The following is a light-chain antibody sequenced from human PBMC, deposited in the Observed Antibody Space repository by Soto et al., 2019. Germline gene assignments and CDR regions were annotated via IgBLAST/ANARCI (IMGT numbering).Light chain of an antibody. CDR1: QGIGTR. V-gene: IGKV1-12*01. CDR2: AAS. Sequence: IQMTQSPSSVSASVGDRVTLTCRASQGIGTRLAWYQQKPGKAPKLLIYAASSLQSGVPSRFSGSGSGTDFTLTISILQSEDFATFYCQQASRFPLTFGGGTRVEI. CDR3: QQASRFPLT. J-gene: IGKJ4*01.